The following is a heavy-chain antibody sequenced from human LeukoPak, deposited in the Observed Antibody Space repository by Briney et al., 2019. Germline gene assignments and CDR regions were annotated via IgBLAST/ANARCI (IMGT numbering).Heavy chain of an antibody. D-gene: IGHD2-2*01. CDR2: IYHSGST. V-gene: IGHV4-30-2*01. J-gene: IGHJ6*02. CDR3: ARASSTRYYYYGMDV. Sequence: SETLSLTCAVSGGSISSGGYSWSWIRQPPGKGLEWIGYIYHSGSTYYNPSLKSRVTISVDRSKNQFSLKLSSVTAADTAVYYCARASSTRYYYYGMDVWGQGTTVTVSS. CDR1: GGSISSGGYS.